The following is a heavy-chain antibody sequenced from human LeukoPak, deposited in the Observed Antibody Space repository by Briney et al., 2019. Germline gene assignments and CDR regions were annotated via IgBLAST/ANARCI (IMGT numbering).Heavy chain of an antibody. CDR3: ARANDYGDYLSLDY. Sequence: SETLSLTCTVSGGSLSSYYWSWIRQPPGKGLEWIGYIYYSGSTNYNPSLKSRVTISVDTSKNQFSLKLSSVTAADTAVYYCARANDYGDYLSLDYWGQGTLVTVSS. CDR1: GGSLSSYY. D-gene: IGHD4-17*01. J-gene: IGHJ4*02. CDR2: IYYSGST. V-gene: IGHV4-59*08.